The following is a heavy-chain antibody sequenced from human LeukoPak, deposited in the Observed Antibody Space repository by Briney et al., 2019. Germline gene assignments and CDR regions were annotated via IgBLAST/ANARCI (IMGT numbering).Heavy chain of an antibody. CDR3: ARSVPAAIFPRGWFDP. V-gene: IGHV4-38-2*02. CDR1: GYSISNGYY. Sequence: SETLSLTCTVSGYSISNGYYWGWIRQPPGKGLEWIGSIHSTGSTSYNPSLRSRFTISLETSQNQFSLRLSSVTAADTAIFYCARSVPAAIFPRGWFDPWSQGILVTVSS. D-gene: IGHD2-2*02. CDR2: IHSTGST. J-gene: IGHJ5*02.